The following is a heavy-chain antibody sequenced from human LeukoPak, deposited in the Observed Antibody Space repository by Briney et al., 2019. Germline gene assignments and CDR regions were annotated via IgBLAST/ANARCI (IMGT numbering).Heavy chain of an antibody. CDR1: GFTFSSYA. Sequence: GGSLRLSCAASGFTFSSYAMSWVRQAPGKGLEWVSAISGSGGSTYYADSVKGRFTISRDNSKNTLYLQMNSLRAEDTAVYYCAKEGAFSSGWPPYYFDYWGQGTLVTVSS. CDR3: AKEGAFSSGWPPYYFDY. J-gene: IGHJ4*02. D-gene: IGHD6-19*01. V-gene: IGHV3-23*01. CDR2: ISGSGGST.